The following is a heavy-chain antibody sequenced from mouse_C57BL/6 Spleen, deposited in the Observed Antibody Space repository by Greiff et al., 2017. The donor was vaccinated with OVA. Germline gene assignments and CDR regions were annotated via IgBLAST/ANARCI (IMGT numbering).Heavy chain of an antibody. V-gene: IGHV1-64*01. Sequence: VKLQQPGAELVKPGASVKLSCKASGYTFTSYWMHWVKQRPGQGLEWIGMIHPNSGSTNYNEKFKSKATLTVDKSSSTAYMQLSSLTSEDSAVYYCARAYSNYFMDYWGQGTSVTVSS. J-gene: IGHJ4*01. CDR1: GYTFTSYW. CDR3: ARAYSNYFMDY. CDR2: IHPNSGST. D-gene: IGHD2-5*01.